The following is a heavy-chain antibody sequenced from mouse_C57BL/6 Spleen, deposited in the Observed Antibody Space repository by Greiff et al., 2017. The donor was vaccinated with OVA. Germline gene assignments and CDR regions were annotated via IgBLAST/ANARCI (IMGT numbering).Heavy chain of an antibody. Sequence: VKLMESGAELVRPGASVTLSCKASGYTFTDYEMHWVKQTPVHGLEWIGAIDPETGGTAYNQKFKGKAILTADKSSSTAYMELRSLTSEDSAVYYCTRSRGFDYWGQGTTLTVSS. V-gene: IGHV1-15*01. CDR2: IDPETGGT. CDR1: GYTFTDYE. J-gene: IGHJ2*01. CDR3: TRSRGFDY.